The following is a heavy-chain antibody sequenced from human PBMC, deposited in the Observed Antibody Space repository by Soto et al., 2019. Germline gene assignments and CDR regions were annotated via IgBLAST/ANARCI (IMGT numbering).Heavy chain of an antibody. CDR2: ISYDGSSK. J-gene: IGHJ6*02. Sequence: QVQLVESGGGVVQPGRTLRLSWAASGFTFSSYGMQWVRQATANGLVLVAVISYDGSSKYYAVSVKGRFTISRDNSKNTLYRPMNSLRAEDTAGYYCAKDWGWEQQLVQPGYYYYGMDVWGQGTTVTVSS. D-gene: IGHD6-13*01. CDR1: GFTFSSYG. V-gene: IGHV3-30*18. CDR3: AKDWGWEQQLVQPGYYYYGMDV.